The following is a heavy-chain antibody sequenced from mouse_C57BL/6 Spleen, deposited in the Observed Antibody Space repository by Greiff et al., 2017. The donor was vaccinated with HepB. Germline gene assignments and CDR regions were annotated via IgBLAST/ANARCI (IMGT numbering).Heavy chain of an antibody. CDR1: GYTFTSYW. CDR3: ARLGGTTVVRVMDY. V-gene: IGHV1-64*01. CDR2: IHPNSGST. Sequence: QVQLQQPGAELVKPGASVKLSCKASGYTFTSYWMHWVKQRPGQGLEWIGMIHPNSGSTNYNEKFKSKATLTVDKSSSTAYMQLSSLTSEDSAVYYCARLGGTTVVRVMDYWGQGTSVTVSS. D-gene: IGHD1-1*01. J-gene: IGHJ4*01.